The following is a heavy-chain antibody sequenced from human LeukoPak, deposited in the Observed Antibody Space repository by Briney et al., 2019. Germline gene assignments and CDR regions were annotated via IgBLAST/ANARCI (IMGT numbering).Heavy chain of an antibody. Sequence: PGGSLRLSCAASGFTFSSYSMNWVRQAPGKGLEWVSSISSSSSYIYYADSVKGRFTISRDNAKNSLYLQMNSLRAEDTAVYYCARDVGGGDTSDYWGQGTLVTVSS. V-gene: IGHV3-21*01. CDR3: ARDVGGGDTSDY. CDR1: GFTFSSYS. D-gene: IGHD2-21*02. CDR2: ISSSSSYI. J-gene: IGHJ4*02.